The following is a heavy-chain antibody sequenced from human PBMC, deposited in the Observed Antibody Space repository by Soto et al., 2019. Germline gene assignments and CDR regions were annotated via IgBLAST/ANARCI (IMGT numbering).Heavy chain of an antibody. CDR3: ARGDYYDSSGPFSDAFDI. Sequence: GGSLRLSCAASGFIFSSYGMHWVRQAPGKGLEWVAVISYDGINKYYSDSVKGRFTISRDNSKNTLYLQMNSLRAEDTAVYYCARGDYYDSSGPFSDAFDIWGQGTMVTVSS. D-gene: IGHD3-22*01. CDR2: ISYDGINK. CDR1: GFIFSSYG. J-gene: IGHJ3*02. V-gene: IGHV3-30*03.